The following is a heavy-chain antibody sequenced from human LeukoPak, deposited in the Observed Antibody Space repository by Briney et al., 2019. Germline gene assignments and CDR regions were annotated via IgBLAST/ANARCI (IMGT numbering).Heavy chain of an antibody. Sequence: PGGSLRLSCAASGFTFSSYDMHWVRQATGKGLEWVSAIGTAGDTYYPGSVKGRFTISRENAKNSLYLQMNSLRAGDTAVYYCARAAAGGYSYAFDIWGQGTMVTVSS. CDR2: IGTAGDT. V-gene: IGHV3-13*01. CDR1: GFTFSSYD. CDR3: ARAAAGGYSYAFDI. D-gene: IGHD5-12*01. J-gene: IGHJ3*02.